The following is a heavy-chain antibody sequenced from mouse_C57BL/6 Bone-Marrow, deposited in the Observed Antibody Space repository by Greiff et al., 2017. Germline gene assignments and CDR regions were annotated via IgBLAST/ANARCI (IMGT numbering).Heavy chain of an antibody. D-gene: IGHD2-2*01. CDR1: EYEFPSHD. CDR2: INSDGGST. V-gene: IGHV5-2*03. J-gene: IGHJ4*01. Sequence: EVKVEESGGGLVQPGESLKLSCESNEYEFPSHDMSWVRKTPEKRLELVAAINSDGGSTYYPDTMERRFIISRDNTKKTLYLQMSSLRSEDTALYYCARRFYYGYGYAMDYWGQGTSVTVSS. CDR3: ARRFYYGYGYAMDY.